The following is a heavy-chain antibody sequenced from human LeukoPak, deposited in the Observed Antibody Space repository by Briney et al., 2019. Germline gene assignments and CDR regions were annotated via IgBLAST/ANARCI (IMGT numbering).Heavy chain of an antibody. CDR3: TRDKGELSVWFDP. CDR1: GYIFSSYG. CDR2: ISVYNGNT. J-gene: IGHJ5*02. Sequence: ASVKVSCKASGYIFSSYGISWVRQAPGQGLEWMGWISVYNGNTMYAQNFQGRVTMTTDTFTSTAYMELRSLRSDDTAVYYCTRDKGELSVWFDPWGQGTLVTVSS. V-gene: IGHV1-18*01. D-gene: IGHD3-3*01.